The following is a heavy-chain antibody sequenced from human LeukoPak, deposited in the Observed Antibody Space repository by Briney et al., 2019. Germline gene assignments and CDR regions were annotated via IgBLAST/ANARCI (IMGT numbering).Heavy chain of an antibody. V-gene: IGHV3-21*01. J-gene: IGHJ4*02. CDR1: GFTFSSYT. D-gene: IGHD3-10*01. CDR3: ARGSTVVRGVSPAGDY. Sequence: GGSLRLSCAASGFTFSSYTVNWVRQAPGKGLEWVSSISRSSSYIYYADSMKGRFTSSRDNAKNSLDPQMHSLRAEDTALYYCARGSTVVRGVSPAGDYWGQGTLVTVSS. CDR2: ISRSSSYI.